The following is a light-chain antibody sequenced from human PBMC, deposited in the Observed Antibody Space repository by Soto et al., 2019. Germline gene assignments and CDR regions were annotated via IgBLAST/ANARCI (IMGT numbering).Light chain of an antibody. CDR3: QQYNTWWT. V-gene: IGKV3-15*01. CDR1: QSVSNN. Sequence: EIVMTQSPATLSVSPGERATLSCRASQSVSNNVAWSQKKPGQAPRLLIYGASTRATGIPARFSGSGSGTEFTLTISSLQSEDLAVYYCQQYNTWWTFGQGTKVEIK. CDR2: GAS. J-gene: IGKJ1*01.